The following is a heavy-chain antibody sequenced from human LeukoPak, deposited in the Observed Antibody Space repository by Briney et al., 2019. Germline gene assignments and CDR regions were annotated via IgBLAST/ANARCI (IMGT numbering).Heavy chain of an antibody. Sequence: SETLSLTCTVSGGSISSYYWSWIRQPPGKGLEWIGYIYYSGSTNYNPSLKSRVTISVDTSKNQFSLKLSSVTAADTAVYYCAREGLDVVVVPAAITYWGQGTLVTVSS. V-gene: IGHV4-59*12. CDR2: IYYSGST. J-gene: IGHJ4*02. CDR1: GGSISSYY. CDR3: AREGLDVVVVPAAITY. D-gene: IGHD2-2*03.